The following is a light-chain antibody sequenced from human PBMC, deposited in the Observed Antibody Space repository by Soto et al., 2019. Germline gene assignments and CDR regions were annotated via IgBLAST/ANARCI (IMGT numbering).Light chain of an antibody. CDR2: DAS. Sequence: DMVMSQSPGTLSVSPGERATLSCRASQSVRSKLAWYQQTPGQAPRLLIYDASTRATGIPARFSGSGSGTEFTLTISSLQSEDFAVYYCQQYNNWPPITFGQGTRLEIK. CDR1: QSVRSK. J-gene: IGKJ5*01. CDR3: QQYNNWPPIT. V-gene: IGKV3-15*01.